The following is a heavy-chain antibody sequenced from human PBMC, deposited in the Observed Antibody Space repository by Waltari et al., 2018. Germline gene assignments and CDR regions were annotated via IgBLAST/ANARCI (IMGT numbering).Heavy chain of an antibody. D-gene: IGHD1-1*01. CDR1: GGSFSGYS. J-gene: IGHJ6*03. Sequence: QVQLLQWGAGLLKPSETLSLTCAVSGGSFSGYSWSWLRQLPGKGLEWLGEINHNASPDYNPSLQSRVTISMDPSKRHFSLRLNSVTAADTALYYCAKSAAWNPTGDYYYMAVWGTGTTVTVSS. V-gene: IGHV4-34*01. CDR2: INHNASP. CDR3: AKSAAWNPTGDYYYMAV.